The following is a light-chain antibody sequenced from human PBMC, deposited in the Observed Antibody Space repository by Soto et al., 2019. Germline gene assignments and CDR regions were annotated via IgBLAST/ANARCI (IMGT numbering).Light chain of an antibody. Sequence: QSALTQPASVSGSPGQSITISCTGTSSGVGSYNYVSWFQQHPGKAPKLMIYEVSKRPSGVPDRFSGSKSGNTASLTVSGLQAEDEADYYCNSYAGSNNWVFGGGTKLTVL. CDR2: EVS. CDR1: SSGVGSYNY. CDR3: NSYAGSNNWV. J-gene: IGLJ3*02. V-gene: IGLV2-8*01.